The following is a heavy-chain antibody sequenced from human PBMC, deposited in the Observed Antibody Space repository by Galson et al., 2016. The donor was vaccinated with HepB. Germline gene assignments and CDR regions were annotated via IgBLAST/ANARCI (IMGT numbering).Heavy chain of an antibody. J-gene: IGHJ4*02. Sequence: SLRLSCAASGFIVSSNDMSWVRQAPGKGLEWVSVLYSGGSTYYADSVKGRFTISRDNTKNTLYLQMNSLRAEDTGGYYCATWREYGYGIDYWGQGTLVTVSS. CDR2: LYSGGST. CDR3: ATWREYGYGIDY. CDR1: GFIVSSND. V-gene: IGHV3-53*01. D-gene: IGHD5-18*01.